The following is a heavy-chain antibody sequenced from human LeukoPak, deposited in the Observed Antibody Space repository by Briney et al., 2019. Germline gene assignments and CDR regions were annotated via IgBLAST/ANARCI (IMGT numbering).Heavy chain of an antibody. D-gene: IGHD5-12*01. CDR1: GFSFSNYA. CDR2: IIASSGST. CDR3: AKGGYDYVEIGYFDY. Sequence: PGGSLRLSCVASGFSFSNYAMSWVRQAPGKGLEWVSLIIASSGSTFYADSVKGRFTISRDKSTNTLYLQMNSLRAEDTAVYYCAKGGYDYVEIGYFDYWGQRTLATVSS. J-gene: IGHJ4*02. V-gene: IGHV3-23*01.